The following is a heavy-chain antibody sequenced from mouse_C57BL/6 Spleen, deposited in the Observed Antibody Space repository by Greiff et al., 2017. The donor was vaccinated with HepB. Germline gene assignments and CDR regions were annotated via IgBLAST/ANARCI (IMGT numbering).Heavy chain of an antibody. V-gene: IGHV5-9-1*02. CDR3: TTNDGYYDAMDY. CDR1: GFTFSSYA. CDR2: ISSGGDYI. D-gene: IGHD2-3*01. Sequence: EVMLVESGAGLVKPGGSLKLSCAASGFTFSSYAMSWVRQTPEKRLEWVAYISSGGDYIYYAETVKGRFTISRDNTRNTLYLQMSSLKSEDTAMYYCTTNDGYYDAMDYWGQGTSVTVSS. J-gene: IGHJ4*01.